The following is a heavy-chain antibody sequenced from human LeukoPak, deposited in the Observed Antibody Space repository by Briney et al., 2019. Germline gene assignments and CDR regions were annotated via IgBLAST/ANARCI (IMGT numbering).Heavy chain of an antibody. CDR1: GGSISSGSYY. D-gene: IGHD1-26*01. J-gene: IGHJ4*02. Sequence: TLSLTCTVSGGSISSGSYYWSWIRQPAGKGLEWIGRIYTSGSTNYNPSLKSRVTISVDTSKNQFSLKLSSVTAADTAVYYCARQVSEGATTFDYWGQGTLVTVSS. V-gene: IGHV4-61*02. CDR2: IYTSGST. CDR3: ARQVSEGATTFDY.